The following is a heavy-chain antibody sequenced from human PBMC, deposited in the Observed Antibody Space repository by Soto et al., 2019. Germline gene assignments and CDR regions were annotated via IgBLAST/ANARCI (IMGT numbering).Heavy chain of an antibody. D-gene: IGHD1-1*01. CDR3: AREFHPYTWNDRTLGY. J-gene: IGHJ4*02. CDR1: GYTFTTYD. Sequence: QVQLAQSGGEVKKPGASVKVSCKASGYTFTTYDFSWVRQAPGQGLEWMGWISPYKGNANYAQKFQDRITMTIDTSTITAYMELRSLTSDDTAVYYCAREFHPYTWNDRTLGYWGQGTLVTVSS. CDR2: ISPYKGNA. V-gene: IGHV1-18*01.